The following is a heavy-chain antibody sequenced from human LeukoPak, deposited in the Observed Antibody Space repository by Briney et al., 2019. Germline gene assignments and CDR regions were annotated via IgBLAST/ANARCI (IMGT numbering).Heavy chain of an antibody. D-gene: IGHD3-22*01. J-gene: IGHJ6*04. Sequence: LRXXCAXSGFTFSTYDMHWVRQATGKGLEWVSAIDTTGDTHYPGSVKGRFTISRENAKNSLYLQMNSLRAGDTAVYYCAXDRXGGXMDVWGKGXTVTISS. CDR2: IDTTGDT. CDR1: GFTFSTYD. CDR3: AXDRXGGXMDV. V-gene: IGHV3-13*01.